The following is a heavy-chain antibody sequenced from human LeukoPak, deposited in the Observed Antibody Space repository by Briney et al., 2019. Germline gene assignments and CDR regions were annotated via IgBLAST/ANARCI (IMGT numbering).Heavy chain of an antibody. V-gene: IGHV3-74*01. CDR1: GFTFSSYE. CDR3: AKDMVSGSYSYYYYMDV. Sequence: GGSLRLSCAASGFTFSSYEMNWVRQAPGKGLMWVSRINSDGSITNYADSVKGRFTISRDNAKNTLYLQMNSLRAEDTALYYCAKDMVSGSYSYYYYMDVWGKGTTVTISS. CDR2: INSDGSIT. D-gene: IGHD1-26*01. J-gene: IGHJ6*03.